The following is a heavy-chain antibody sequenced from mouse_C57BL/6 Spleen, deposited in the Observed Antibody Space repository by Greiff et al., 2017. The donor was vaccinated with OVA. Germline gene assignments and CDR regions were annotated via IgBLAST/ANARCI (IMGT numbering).Heavy chain of an antibody. Sequence: DVHLVESGGGLVKPGGSLKLSCAASGFTFSDYGMHWVRQAPEKGLEWVAYISSGSSTIYYADTVKGRFTISRDNAKNTLFLQMTSLRSEDTAMYYCARRANWDEFDYWGQGTTLTVSS. D-gene: IGHD4-1*01. CDR3: ARRANWDEFDY. V-gene: IGHV5-17*01. CDR2: ISSGSSTI. CDR1: GFTFSDYG. J-gene: IGHJ2*01.